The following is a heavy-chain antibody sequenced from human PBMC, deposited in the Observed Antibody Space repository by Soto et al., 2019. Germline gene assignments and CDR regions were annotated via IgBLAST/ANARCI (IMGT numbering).Heavy chain of an antibody. CDR1: GFTFSSYS. J-gene: IGHJ6*02. V-gene: IGHV3-48*04. Sequence: GGSLRLSCAASGFTFSSYSMNWVRQAPGKGLERVSYISSSSSTIYYADSVKGRFTISRDNAKNTMYLQMNSLRAEDTAVYYCARGPYGLDVWGQGTTVTSP. CDR3: ARGPYGLDV. CDR2: ISSSSSTI.